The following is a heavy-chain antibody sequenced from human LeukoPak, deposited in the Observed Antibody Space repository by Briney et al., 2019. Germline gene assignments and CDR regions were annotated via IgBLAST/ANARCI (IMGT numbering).Heavy chain of an antibody. J-gene: IGHJ4*02. V-gene: IGHV4-39*07. CDR3: ARVVSHYDFWSGYHPDHPYFDY. Sequence: SETLSLTCTVSVGSISSSSYYWGWIRQPPGKGLEMLGRIYYSGSTYYNPSLKSRVPLALDTSRNEFSLELSAVTAPDSALLCCARVVSHYDFWSGYHPDHPYFDYWGQGTLVTVSS. CDR2: IYYSGST. D-gene: IGHD3-3*01. CDR1: VGSISSSSYY.